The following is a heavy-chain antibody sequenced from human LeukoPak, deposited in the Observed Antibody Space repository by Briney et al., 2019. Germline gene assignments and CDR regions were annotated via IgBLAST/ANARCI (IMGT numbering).Heavy chain of an antibody. J-gene: IGHJ4*02. CDR3: ASPGDSSGYRFDY. CDR1: GYTFTGYY. Sequence: ASVKVSCKASGYTFTGYYMHLVRQAPGQGLECMGRINPNSGGTNYAQKFQGRVTMTRDTSISTAYMELSRLRSDDTAVYYCASPGDSSGYRFDYWGQGTLVTVSS. CDR2: INPNSGGT. V-gene: IGHV1-2*06. D-gene: IGHD3-22*01.